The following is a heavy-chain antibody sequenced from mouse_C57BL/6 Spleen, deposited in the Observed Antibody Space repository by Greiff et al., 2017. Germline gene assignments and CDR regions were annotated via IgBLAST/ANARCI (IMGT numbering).Heavy chain of an antibody. CDR2: IRNKANGYST. V-gene: IGHV7-3*01. CDR1: GFTFTDYY. D-gene: IGHD1-1*01. J-gene: IGHJ2*01. Sequence: EVMLVESGGGLVQPGGSLSLSCAASGFTFTDYYMSWVRQPPGKALEWLGFIRNKANGYSTEYSASVRGRFTISRDNSQSILYLQMNALGAEDSATYFCARFSLLLRYFDYWGKGTTLTVSS. CDR3: ARFSLLLRYFDY.